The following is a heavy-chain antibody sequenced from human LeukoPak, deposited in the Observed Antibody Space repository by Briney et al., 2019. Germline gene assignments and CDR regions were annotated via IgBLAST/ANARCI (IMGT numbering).Heavy chain of an antibody. CDR3: ARGDTMIETGAFDI. D-gene: IGHD3-22*01. Sequence: ASVKVSCKASGHTFSSYGFSWVRQAPGQGLEWMGWINPNSGGTNYAQKFQGRVTMTRDTSISTAYMELSRLRSDDTAVYYCARGDTMIETGAFDIWGQGTMVTVSS. CDR2: INPNSGGT. J-gene: IGHJ3*02. CDR1: GHTFSSYG. V-gene: IGHV1-2*02.